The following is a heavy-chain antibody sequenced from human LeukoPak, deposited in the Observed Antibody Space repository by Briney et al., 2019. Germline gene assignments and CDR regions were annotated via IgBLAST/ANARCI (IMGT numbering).Heavy chain of an antibody. CDR3: ARATNFYYYYGMDV. V-gene: IGHV1-46*01. J-gene: IGHJ6*02. D-gene: IGHD1-26*01. CDR2: INPSSGAT. CDR1: GYTFTSYY. Sequence: VSVKVSFKTSGYTFTSYYIHWVRQAPGQGLEWMGIINPSSGATNYAQKFQGRVTMTRDTSTSTVYMELSSQRSEDTAVYYCARATNFYYYYGMDVWGQGTTVTVSS.